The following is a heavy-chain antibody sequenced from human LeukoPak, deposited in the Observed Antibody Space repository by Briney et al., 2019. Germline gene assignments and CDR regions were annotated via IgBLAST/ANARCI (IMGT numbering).Heavy chain of an antibody. CDR1: GGSFSGDY. Sequence: KPSESLSLACAVYGGSFSGDYCGWVRQPPGKVLELIGEINQRGSTNYNPSLKSRVTISVDTSKNQFSLKLSSVTAADTAVYYCATVNYDILTGSYNRYFQHWGQGTLVTVSS. CDR2: INQRGST. V-gene: IGHV4-34*01. J-gene: IGHJ1*01. D-gene: IGHD3-9*01. CDR3: ATVNYDILTGSYNRYFQH.